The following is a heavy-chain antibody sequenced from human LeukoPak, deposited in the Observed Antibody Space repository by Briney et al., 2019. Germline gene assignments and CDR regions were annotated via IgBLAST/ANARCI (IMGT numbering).Heavy chain of an antibody. CDR2: IYYSGST. CDR3: ARYVPAYSFDP. J-gene: IGHJ5*02. V-gene: IGHV4-39*01. Sequence: PSETLSLTCTVSGGSISSSSYYWGWIRQPPGKGLEWIGSIYYSGSTYYNPSLKSRVTISVDTSKNQFSLKLSSVTPADTAVYYCARYVPAYSFDPWGQGTLVTVSS. D-gene: IGHD2-2*01. CDR1: GGSISSSSYY.